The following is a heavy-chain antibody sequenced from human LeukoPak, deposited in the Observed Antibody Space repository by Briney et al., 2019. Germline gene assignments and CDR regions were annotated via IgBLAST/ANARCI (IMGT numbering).Heavy chain of an antibody. D-gene: IGHD4-17*01. V-gene: IGHV3-33*01. CDR1: GFTFSSYG. CDR3: ARDPDDYGDYSYFDY. CDR2: IWYDGSNK. J-gene: IGHJ4*02. Sequence: GGSLRLSCAASGFTFSSYGMHWVREAPGKGLEWVAVIWYDGSNKYYADSVKGRFTISRDNSKNTLFMQMNSLRAEDTAVYYCARDPDDYGDYSYFDYWGQGTLVTVSS.